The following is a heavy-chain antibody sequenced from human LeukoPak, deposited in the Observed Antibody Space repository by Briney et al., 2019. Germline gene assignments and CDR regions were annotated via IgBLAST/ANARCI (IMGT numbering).Heavy chain of an antibody. CDR2: IYPGDSDT. D-gene: IGHD1-20*01. J-gene: IGHJ4*02. V-gene: IGHV5-51*01. Sequence: GESLKISCKGSGYSFTTYWIGWVRQMPGKGLEWMGIIYPGDSDTRYSPSFQGHVTISADKSITTAYLQWSSLKASDTAMYYCARHYNWNFDFWGQGTLVTVSS. CDR1: GYSFTTYW. CDR3: ARHYNWNFDF.